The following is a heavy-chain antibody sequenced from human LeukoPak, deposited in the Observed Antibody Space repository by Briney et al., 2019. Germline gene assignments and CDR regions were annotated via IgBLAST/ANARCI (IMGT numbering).Heavy chain of an antibody. V-gene: IGHV3-23*01. J-gene: IGHJ4*02. Sequence: GGSLRLSCAASGFTFSSYAMSWVRQAPGKGLEWVSAISGSGGSTYYADSVKGRFTISRDNSRNTLYLQMNSLRAEDTAVYYCAKARGDQYYYDSSGYWDYWGQGTLVTVSS. D-gene: IGHD3-22*01. CDR3: AKARGDQYYYDSSGYWDY. CDR2: ISGSGGST. CDR1: GFTFSSYA.